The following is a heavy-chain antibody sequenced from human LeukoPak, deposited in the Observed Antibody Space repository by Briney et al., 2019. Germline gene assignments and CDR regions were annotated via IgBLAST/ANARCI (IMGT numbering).Heavy chain of an antibody. CDR3: ARVNRYAGGDRLFDY. CDR1: GDSIISGTYY. CDR2: ISDVGSP. Sequence: PSETLSLTCSVSGDSIISGTYYWGWIRQPPGKGLEWIAYISDVGSPHYSPSLQSRVTISVEASKNQFSLKLVSVTAADTAVYYCARVNRYAGGDRLFDYWGQGTVVTVSS. V-gene: IGHV4-61*05. J-gene: IGHJ4*02. D-gene: IGHD1-14*01.